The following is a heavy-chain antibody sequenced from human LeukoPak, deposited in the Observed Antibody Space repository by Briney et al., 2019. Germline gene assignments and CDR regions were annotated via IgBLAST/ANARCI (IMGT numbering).Heavy chain of an antibody. D-gene: IGHD4-11*01. CDR3: ARRGVTTVTTGSYYYYYMDV. CDR1: GGSISSYY. CDR2: IYTSGST. J-gene: IGHJ6*03. V-gene: IGHV4-4*09. Sequence: SETLSLTCTVSGGSISSYYWSWIRQPPGKGLEWIGYIYTSGSTNYNPSLKSRVTISVDTSKNQFSLKLSSVTAADTAVYYCARRGVTTVTTGSYYYYYMDVWGKGTTVTVSS.